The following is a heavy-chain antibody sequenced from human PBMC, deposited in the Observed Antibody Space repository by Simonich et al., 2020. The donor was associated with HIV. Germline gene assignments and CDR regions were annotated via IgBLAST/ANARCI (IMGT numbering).Heavy chain of an antibody. J-gene: IGHJ4*02. D-gene: IGHD4-17*01. CDR3: ARGTVTGGDARFDY. CDR2: INHSGIT. CDR1: GGSFSGYY. V-gene: IGHV4-34*01. Sequence: QVQLHQWGAGLLKPSETLSLTCAVYGGSFSGYYWTWIRQSPGKGLEWIGEINHSGITKYNPSLKSRVTISLDTSKNQFSLKLNSVTAADTAVYYCARGTVTGGDARFDYWGQGTLVTVSS.